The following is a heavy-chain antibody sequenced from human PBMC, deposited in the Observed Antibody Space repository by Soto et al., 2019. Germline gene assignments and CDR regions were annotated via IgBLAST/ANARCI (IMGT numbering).Heavy chain of an antibody. CDR1: GGSFSSYY. CDR3: ARGDSSGYPNSQRTNYFDY. D-gene: IGHD3-22*01. CDR2: INHSGST. J-gene: IGHJ4*02. V-gene: IGHV4-34*01. Sequence: SETLSLTCAVYGGSFSSYYWSWIRQPPGKGLEWIGEINHSGSTNYNPSLKSRVTISVDTSKNQFSLKLSSVTAADTAVYYCARGDSSGYPNSQRTNYFDYWGQGTLVTVSS.